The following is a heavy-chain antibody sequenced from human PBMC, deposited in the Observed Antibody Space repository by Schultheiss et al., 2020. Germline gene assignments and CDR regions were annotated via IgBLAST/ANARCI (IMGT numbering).Heavy chain of an antibody. CDR1: GFTFSSYG. CDR3: ARETYYYDSSGYYYFDY. V-gene: IGHV3-33*01. J-gene: IGHJ4*02. D-gene: IGHD3-22*01. CDR2: IWYDGSNK. Sequence: GESLKISCAASGFTFSSYGMHWVRQAPGKGLEWVAVIWYDGSNKYYADSVKGRFTISRDNSKNTLYLQMNSLRAEDTAVYYCARETYYYDSSGYYYFDYWGQGTLVTVSS.